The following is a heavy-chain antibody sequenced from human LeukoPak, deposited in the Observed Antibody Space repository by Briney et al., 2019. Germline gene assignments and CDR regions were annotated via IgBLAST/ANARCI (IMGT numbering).Heavy chain of an antibody. CDR1: GYTLTELS. CDR3: ATVPLAYCGGDCYRGYFDY. Sequence: ASVKVSCKVSGYTLTELSMHWVRQAPGKGLEWMGGFDPENGETIYAQKFQGRVTMTEDTSTDTAYMEPSSLRSEDTAVYYCATVPLAYCGGDCYRGYFDYWGQGTLVTVSS. CDR2: FDPENGET. J-gene: IGHJ4*02. D-gene: IGHD2-21*01. V-gene: IGHV1-24*01.